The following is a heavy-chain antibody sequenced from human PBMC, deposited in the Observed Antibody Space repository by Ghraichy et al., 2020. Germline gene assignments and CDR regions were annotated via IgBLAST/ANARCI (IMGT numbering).Heavy chain of an antibody. J-gene: IGHJ3*02. CDR2: IYSGDSA. CDR3: ARDRGTGYYSAGAYFNEAFDI. CDR1: GFSVGTNY. D-gene: IGHD2-15*01. V-gene: IGHV3-66*01. Sequence: GRSLRLSCAASGFSVGTNYMSWVRQAPGRGLEWVSTIYSGDSALYPDSVRGRFSISRDIPRNMLILQMNSLRVEDTAVYYCARDRGTGYYSAGAYFNEAFDIWGQGTAVAVSS.